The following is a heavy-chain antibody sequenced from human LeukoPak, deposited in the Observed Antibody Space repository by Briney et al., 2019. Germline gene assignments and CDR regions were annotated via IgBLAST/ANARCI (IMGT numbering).Heavy chain of an antibody. CDR3: ARYGKTKLDY. J-gene: IGHJ4*02. CDR1: GGSISSSSYY. V-gene: IGHV4-39*07. D-gene: IGHD1-14*01. Sequence: PSETLSLTCTVSGGSISSSSYYWGWIRQPPGKGLEWIGSIYYSGSTYYNPSLKSRATISVDTSKNQFSLKLSSVTAADTAVYYCARYGKTKLDYWGQGTLVTVSS. CDR2: IYYSGST.